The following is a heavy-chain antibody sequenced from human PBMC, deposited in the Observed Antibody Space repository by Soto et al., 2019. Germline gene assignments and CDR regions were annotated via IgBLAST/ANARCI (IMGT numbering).Heavy chain of an antibody. V-gene: IGHV2-70*01. CDR1: GVSLSTSGMC. J-gene: IGHJ4*02. CDR3: ARTTLTYYYDSSGYHFDY. CDR2: IDWDGEK. Sequence: SGPTLGNPTQTLTLTCTFSGVSLSTSGMCVSWIRHPPGKALEWLALIDWDGEKYYSTSLKTRLTISKDTSKNQVVLTMTNMDPVDTATYYCARTTLTYYYDSSGYHFDYWGQGTLVTVSS. D-gene: IGHD3-22*01.